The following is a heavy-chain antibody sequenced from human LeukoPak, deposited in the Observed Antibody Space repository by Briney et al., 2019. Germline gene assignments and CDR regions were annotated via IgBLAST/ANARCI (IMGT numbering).Heavy chain of an antibody. CDR2: INPNSGGT. Sequence: ASVKVSCKASGYTFTGYYMHWVRQAPGQRLEWMGWINPNSGGTNYAKKHQRRVTMTRDTSISTASLELSRLTSEDTAVYHCARGGYCSSTSCWDWFDRWGQGTLVTVSS. CDR3: ARGGYCSSTSCWDWFDR. V-gene: IGHV1-2*02. CDR1: GYTFTGYY. J-gene: IGHJ5*02. D-gene: IGHD2-2*01.